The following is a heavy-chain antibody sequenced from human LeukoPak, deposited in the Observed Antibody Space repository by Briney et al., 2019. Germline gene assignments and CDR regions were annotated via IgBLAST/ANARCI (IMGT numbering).Heavy chain of an antibody. CDR2: INPNSGGA. CDR3: ARIGLWFGELWPFDY. J-gene: IGHJ4*02. CDR1: GYTFTGFY. D-gene: IGHD3-10*01. V-gene: IGHV1-2*06. Sequence: ASVKVSCKASGYTFTGFYMHWVRQAPGQGLEWMGRINPNSGGANYAQKFQGRVTMTRDTSISTAYMELSRLRSDDTAVYYCARIGLWFGELWPFDYCGQGTLVTVSS.